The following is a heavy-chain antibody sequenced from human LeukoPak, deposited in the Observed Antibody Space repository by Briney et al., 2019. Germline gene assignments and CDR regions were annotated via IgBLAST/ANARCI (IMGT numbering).Heavy chain of an antibody. D-gene: IGHD3-16*01. V-gene: IGHV3-74*01. J-gene: IGHJ4*02. CDR1: GVTFSSDW. CDR2: IYSDGSGT. Sequence: GRTLRLSCAASGVTFSSDWMHWVRHGPGEGQGRVSRIYSDGSGTSYADSAKGRFTISRDNAKNTLYLQMNSLRAEATAVYYCARDTRFGAPDYWGQGTVVSVSS. CDR3: ARDTRFGAPDY.